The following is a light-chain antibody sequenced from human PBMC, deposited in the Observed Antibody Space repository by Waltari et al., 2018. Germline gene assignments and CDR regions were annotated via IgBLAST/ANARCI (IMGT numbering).Light chain of an antibody. CDR3: CSYAGLGIYV. V-gene: IGLV2-23*02. CDR1: SSDVGNYNL. CDR2: EVT. J-gene: IGLJ1*01. Sequence: QSGLTQPASVSGSPGQSITLPCPGTSSDVGNYNLVSWYQQYPGKAPKLMVYEVTKRTSGVSDRFSGSKSGNTASLTIYGLQSEDEADYYCCSYAGLGIYVFGTGTKVTVL.